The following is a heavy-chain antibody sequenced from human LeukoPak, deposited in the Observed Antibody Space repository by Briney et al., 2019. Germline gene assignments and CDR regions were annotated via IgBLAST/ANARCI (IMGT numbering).Heavy chain of an antibody. J-gene: IGHJ4*02. Sequence: PGGSLRLSCSASGFTFSSYGMHWVRQAPGKVLEWVAIISYDGSNKYYADSVKGRFTISRDNSKNTLYLQMTSLRAEDTAVYYCAKVPHSSGWYYFDYWGQGTLVTVSS. V-gene: IGHV3-30*18. D-gene: IGHD6-19*01. CDR3: AKVPHSSGWYYFDY. CDR1: GFTFSSYG. CDR2: ISYDGSNK.